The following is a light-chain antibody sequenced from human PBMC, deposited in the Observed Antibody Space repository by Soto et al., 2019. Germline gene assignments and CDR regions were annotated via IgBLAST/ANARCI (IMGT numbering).Light chain of an antibody. J-gene: IGKJ4*01. CDR3: QQRSSWPLT. CDR1: QTVSSS. Sequence: EIVLTQSPATLSLSPGDSTTLSCRTSQTVSSSLAWYQQKPGQTPRLLIYDASNRATGIPARFSGSGSGTDFTLTVSILEPEDFAVYYCQQRSSWPLTFGGGTKVEIK. V-gene: IGKV3-11*01. CDR2: DAS.